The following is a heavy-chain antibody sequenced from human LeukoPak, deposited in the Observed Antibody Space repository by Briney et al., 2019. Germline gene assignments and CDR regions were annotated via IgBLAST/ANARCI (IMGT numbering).Heavy chain of an antibody. CDR2: ISSSSSTI. Sequence: PGGSLRLSCAASGFTFSSYSMNWVRQAPGKGLEWVSYISSSSSTIYYADSVKGRFTISRDNAKNSLYLQMNSLRAEDTAVYYCARDRSTYCSSTSCLNHAFDIWGQGTMVTVSS. D-gene: IGHD2-2*01. V-gene: IGHV3-48*01. CDR1: GFTFSSYS. J-gene: IGHJ3*02. CDR3: ARDRSTYCSSTSCLNHAFDI.